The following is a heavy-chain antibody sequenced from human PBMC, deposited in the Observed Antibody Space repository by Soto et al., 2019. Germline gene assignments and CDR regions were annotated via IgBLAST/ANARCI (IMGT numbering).Heavy chain of an antibody. CDR2: IYWDDDK. CDR3: PHIFWNYSRKKSITIDY. Sequence: PGTTLVNPPQTLTLPCTFSVFTLSPSGMGVGWIRQPPGKALEWLALIYWDDDKRYSPSLKSRLTITKDTSKQQVVLTMTNMDPVDTATYYCPHIFWNYSRKKSITIDYWGQGTLVTVSS. J-gene: IGHJ4*02. CDR1: VFTLSPSGMG. D-gene: IGHD1-7*01. V-gene: IGHV2-5*02.